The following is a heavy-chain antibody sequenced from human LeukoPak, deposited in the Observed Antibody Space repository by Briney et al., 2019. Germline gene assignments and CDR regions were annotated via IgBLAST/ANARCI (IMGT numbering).Heavy chain of an antibody. J-gene: IGHJ4*02. D-gene: IGHD2-2*01. CDR1: GFTFSTYW. CDR2: IKQDESDK. V-gene: IGHV3-7*01. CDR3: ARVRCSSNSCFPDY. Sequence: PGGSLRLSCAASGFTFSTYWMSWVRQAPGKGLEWVANIKQDESDKYYVDSVKGRFTISGDNAKNSLFLQMNSLRAEDTAVYYCARVRCSSNSCFPDYWGQGTLVTVSS.